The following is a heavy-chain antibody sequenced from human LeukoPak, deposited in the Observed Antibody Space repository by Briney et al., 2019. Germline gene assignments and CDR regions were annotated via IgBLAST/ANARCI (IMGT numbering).Heavy chain of an antibody. V-gene: IGHV4-61*02. CDR3: ARLTSGEGATGHYYYYMDV. D-gene: IGHD1-26*01. CDR2: IYTSGST. J-gene: IGHJ6*03. CDR1: GGSISSGSYY. Sequence: SSETLSLTCTVSGGSISSGSYYWSWIRQPAGKGLEWIGRIYTSGSTNYNPSLKSRVTISVDTSKNQFSLRLSSVTAADTAVYYCARLTSGEGATGHYYYYMDVWGKGTTVTISS.